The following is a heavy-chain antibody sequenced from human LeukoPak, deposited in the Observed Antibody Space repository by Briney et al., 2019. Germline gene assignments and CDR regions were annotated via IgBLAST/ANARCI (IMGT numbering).Heavy chain of an antibody. CDR2: MNPNSGNT. Sequence: GASVKVSCKASGYTFTSYDINWVRLATGQGLEWMGWMNPNSGNTGYAQKFQGRVTITRNTSISTAYMELSSLRSEDTAVYYCARGSGAVTTYGYYYMDVWGKGTTVTVSS. J-gene: IGHJ6*03. CDR1: GYTFTSYD. V-gene: IGHV1-8*03. D-gene: IGHD4-17*01. CDR3: ARGSGAVTTYGYYYMDV.